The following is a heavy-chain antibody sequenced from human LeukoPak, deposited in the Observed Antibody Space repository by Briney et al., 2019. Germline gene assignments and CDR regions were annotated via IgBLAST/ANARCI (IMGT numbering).Heavy chain of an antibody. D-gene: IGHD6-6*01. J-gene: IGHJ6*02. V-gene: IGHV3-53*01. CDR1: GLTVNNNY. CDR2: LYIGGNT. Sequence: TGGSLRLSCAASGLTVNNNYMNWVRQAPGKGLEWVSALYIGGNTYYADSVRGRFTISRDNSKNTLYLQMNSLRAEDTALYYCARDLVSSNSSRDYYYAVDVWGQGSTVTVSS. CDR3: ARDLVSSNSSRDYYYAVDV.